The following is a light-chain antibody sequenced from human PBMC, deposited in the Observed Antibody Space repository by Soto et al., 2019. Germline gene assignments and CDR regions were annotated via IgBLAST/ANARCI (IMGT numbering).Light chain of an antibody. CDR3: QQRSSWPPT. CDR1: QSVSSY. CDR2: DAS. Sequence: EMVVTQSPTTLSLSPGERGTXSCRASQSVSSYLAWYQQRPGQAHRLLIYDASKRATGVTDRFSDSGSGTDFTLTISSLEPEDFAVYFCQQRSSWPPTVGQGT. J-gene: IGKJ5*01. V-gene: IGKV3-11*01.